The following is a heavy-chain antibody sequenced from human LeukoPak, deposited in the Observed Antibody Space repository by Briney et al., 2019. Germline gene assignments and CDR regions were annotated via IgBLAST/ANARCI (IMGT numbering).Heavy chain of an antibody. V-gene: IGHV4-39*07. CDR2: INHSGST. CDR3: ARGRGGYHDSSGYYY. Sequence: PSETLSLTCTVSGGSIRSSYYYWGWIRQPPGKGLEWIGEINHSGSTNYNPSLKSRVTISVDTSKNQFSLKLSSVTAADTAVYYCARGRGGYHDSSGYYYWGQGTLVTVSS. D-gene: IGHD3-22*01. CDR1: GGSIRSSYYY. J-gene: IGHJ4*02.